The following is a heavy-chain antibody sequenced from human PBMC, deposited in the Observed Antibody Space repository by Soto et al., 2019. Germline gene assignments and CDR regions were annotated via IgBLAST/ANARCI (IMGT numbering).Heavy chain of an antibody. V-gene: IGHV3-74*01. CDR3: ARDLTTLGTPGDDFDY. CDR1: GFTFSNYW. CDR2: INTDGSTT. Sequence: EVQLVESGGGLVQPGGSLRLSCAASGFTFSNYWMHWVRQAPGKGLVWISRINTDGSTTSYADSVKVRFTISRDNAKNTLFLQMNSLRAEDTAVYYCARDLTTLGTPGDDFDYWGQGTLVTVSS. D-gene: IGHD4-4*01. J-gene: IGHJ4*02.